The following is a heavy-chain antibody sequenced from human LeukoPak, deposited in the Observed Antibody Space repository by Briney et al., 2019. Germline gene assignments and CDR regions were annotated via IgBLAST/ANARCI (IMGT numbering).Heavy chain of an antibody. Sequence: GASVKVSCKVSGYSLSELSVHWVRQAPGIGLEWMGGLTPEHGETTYAQNFHGRVTMTEDTSTGTAYMELSSLRSDDTAMYYCATGDYGGIYFDFWGRGTLVTVSP. CDR2: LTPEHGET. CDR1: GYSLSELS. J-gene: IGHJ4*02. V-gene: IGHV1-24*01. CDR3: ATGDYGGIYFDF. D-gene: IGHD4-23*01.